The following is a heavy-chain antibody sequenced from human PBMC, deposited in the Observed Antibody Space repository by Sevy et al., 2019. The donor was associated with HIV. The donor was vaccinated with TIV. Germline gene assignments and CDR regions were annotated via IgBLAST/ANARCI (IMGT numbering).Heavy chain of an antibody. V-gene: IGHV1-46*03. J-gene: IGHJ4*02. Sequence: ASVKVSCKASGYTFTSYYMHWVRQAPGQGLEWMGIINPSGGSTSYAQKFQGRVTMTRDTSTSTVYMELSSLRSEDTAVYYCARFWRYCSGGSCYGLDYWGQGTLVTVSS. CDR2: INPSGGST. CDR3: ARFWRYCSGGSCYGLDY. CDR1: GYTFTSYY. D-gene: IGHD2-15*01.